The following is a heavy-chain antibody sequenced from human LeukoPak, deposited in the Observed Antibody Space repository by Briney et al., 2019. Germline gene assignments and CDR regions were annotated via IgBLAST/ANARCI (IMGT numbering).Heavy chain of an antibody. CDR3: AKDIANSSGFDY. CDR1: GLTFDDYA. V-gene: IGHV3-43*02. J-gene: IGHJ4*02. CDR2: ISGDGGST. D-gene: IGHD6-19*01. Sequence: PGGSLRLSCAASGLTFDDYAMHWVRQAPGKGLEWVSLISGDGGSTYYADSEKGRFTISSDNSKNSLYLQMNNLRTEDTGLYYCAKDIANSSGFDYWGQGTLVTVSS.